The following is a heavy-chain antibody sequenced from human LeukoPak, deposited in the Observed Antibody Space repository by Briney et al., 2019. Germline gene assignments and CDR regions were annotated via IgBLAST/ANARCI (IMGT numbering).Heavy chain of an antibody. CDR2: IYYSGST. D-gene: IGHD2-21*02. V-gene: IGHV4-59*01. CDR1: GGSISSYC. CDR3: ARSMGDRAGLLLYYFDY. J-gene: IGHJ4*02. Sequence: SETLSLTCTVSGGSISSYCWSWIRQPPGKGLEWVGYIYYSGSTNYNPSLKSRVTISVDTSKNQFSLKLSSVTAADTAVYYCARSMGDRAGLLLYYFDYWGQGTLVTVSS.